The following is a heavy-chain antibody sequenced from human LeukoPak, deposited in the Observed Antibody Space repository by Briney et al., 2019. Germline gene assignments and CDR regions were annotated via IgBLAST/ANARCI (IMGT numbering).Heavy chain of an antibody. CDR2: IYYSGST. CDR1: GGSISTYY. V-gene: IGHV4-59*01. J-gene: IGHJ4*02. D-gene: IGHD6-13*01. Sequence: SEALSLTCTVSGGSISTYYWNWIRQPPGKGLEWIGYIYYSGSTNYNPSLKSRVTISVDTSKNQFSLKLNSVTAADTAVYYCARSGGYSSSWSLWGQGTLVTVSS. CDR3: ARSGGYSSSWSL.